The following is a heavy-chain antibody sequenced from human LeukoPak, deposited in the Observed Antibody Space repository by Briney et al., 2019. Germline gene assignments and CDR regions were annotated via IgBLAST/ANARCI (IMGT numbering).Heavy chain of an antibody. Sequence: SETLALTCAVSGYSISSGYYWGWIRQPPGKGMEWIGSIYHSGSTYYNPSLKSRVTISVDTSKNQFSLKLSSATAADTAVYYCARRDPGGNWFDPRGQGTLVTVSS. CDR1: GYSISSGYY. CDR3: ARRDPGGNWFDP. CDR2: IYHSGST. J-gene: IGHJ5*02. V-gene: IGHV4-38-2*01. D-gene: IGHD4-23*01.